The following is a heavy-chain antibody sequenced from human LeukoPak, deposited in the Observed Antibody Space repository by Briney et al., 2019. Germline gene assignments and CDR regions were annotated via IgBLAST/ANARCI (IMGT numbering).Heavy chain of an antibody. CDR1: GGTFSSYA. J-gene: IGHJ6*03. V-gene: IGHV1-69*13. Sequence: GASVKVSCKASGGTFSSYAISWVRQAPGQGLEWMGGIIPIFGTANYAQKFQGRVTITADESTSTAYMELSSLRSEDTAVYYCARSLDSGYDLDYYYYYMDVWGKGTTVTISS. CDR2: IIPIFGTA. CDR3: ARSLDSGYDLDYYYYYMDV. D-gene: IGHD5-12*01.